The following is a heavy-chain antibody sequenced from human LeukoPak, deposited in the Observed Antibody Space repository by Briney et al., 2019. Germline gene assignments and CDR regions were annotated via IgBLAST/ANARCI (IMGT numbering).Heavy chain of an antibody. J-gene: IGHJ4*02. D-gene: IGHD3-22*01. Sequence: KTSETLSLTCTVSGGSISSSYYYWGWIRQPPGKGLEWIGSIYYSGSTYYNPSLKSRVTISVDTSKNQFSLKLRSVTAADTAVYYCARGYGDSSGYYNYWGQGTLVTVSS. CDR2: IYYSGST. V-gene: IGHV4-39*07. CDR3: ARGYGDSSGYYNY. CDR1: GGSISSSYYY.